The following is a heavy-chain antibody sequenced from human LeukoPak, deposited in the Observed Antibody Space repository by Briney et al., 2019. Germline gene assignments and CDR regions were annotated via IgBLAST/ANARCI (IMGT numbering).Heavy chain of an antibody. CDR3: ARGRGRVWSGYYPTIFDY. D-gene: IGHD3-3*01. Sequence: SETLSLTCAVYGWSFSGYYLSWIRQPPGKGLEWIGEINHSGSTNYNPSLKSRVTISVDTSKNQFSLKLSSVTAADTAVYYCARGRGRVWSGYYPTIFDYWGQGTLVTVSS. J-gene: IGHJ4*02. CDR1: GWSFSGYY. V-gene: IGHV4-34*01. CDR2: INHSGST.